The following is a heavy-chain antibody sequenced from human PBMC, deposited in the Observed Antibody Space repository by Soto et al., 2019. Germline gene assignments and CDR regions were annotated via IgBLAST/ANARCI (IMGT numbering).Heavy chain of an antibody. CDR1: GFTFSSYG. CDR3: AKDKGSTSARSLYSSLGGYFDY. V-gene: IGHV3-30*18. Sequence: GGSLRLSCAASGFTFSSYGMHWVRQAPGKGLEWVAVISYDGSNKYYADSVKGRFTISRDNSKNTLYLQMNSLRAEDTAVYYCAKDKGSTSARSLYSSLGGYFDYWGQGTLVTVSS. CDR2: ISYDGSNK. J-gene: IGHJ4*02. D-gene: IGHD2-2*01.